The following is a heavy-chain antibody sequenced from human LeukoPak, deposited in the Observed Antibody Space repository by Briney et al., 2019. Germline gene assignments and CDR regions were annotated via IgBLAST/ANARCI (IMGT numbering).Heavy chain of an antibody. D-gene: IGHD1-26*01. CDR1: GGSFSGYY. CDR2: INHSGST. J-gene: IGHJ4*02. V-gene: IGHV4-34*01. Sequence: LETLSLTCAVYGGSFSGYYWSWIRQPPGKGLEWIGEINHSGSTNYNPSLKSRVTISVDTSKNQFSLKLSSVTAADTAVYYCARVRGSPHNWGQGTLVTVSS. CDR3: ARVRGSPHN.